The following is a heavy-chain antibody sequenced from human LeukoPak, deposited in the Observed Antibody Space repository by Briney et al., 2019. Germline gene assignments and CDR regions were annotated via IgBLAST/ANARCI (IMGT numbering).Heavy chain of an antibody. J-gene: IGHJ4*02. CDR3: AKENGYYYGSGRPDY. V-gene: IGHV3-23*01. CDR2: ISGSGGST. CDR1: GFTFSSDA. D-gene: IGHD3-10*01. Sequence: PGGSLRLSCAASGFTFSSDAMSWVRQAPGKRLEWVSAISGSGGSTYYADSVKGRFTISRDNSKNTLYLQMNSLRAEDTAVYYCAKENGYYYGSGRPDYWGQGTLVTVSS.